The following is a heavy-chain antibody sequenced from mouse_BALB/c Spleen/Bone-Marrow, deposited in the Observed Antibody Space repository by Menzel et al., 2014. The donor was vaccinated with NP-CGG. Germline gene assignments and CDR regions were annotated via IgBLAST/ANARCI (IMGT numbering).Heavy chain of an antibody. D-gene: IGHD2-2*01. J-gene: IGHJ3*01. CDR1: GYAFSNYW. Sequence: VQLQQSGAELVRPGSSVKISCKASGYAFSNYWMTWVKQRPGQGLEWIGQIYPGDGETNYNGKFKSKATLTADKSSSTAYMQLSGLTSEDSAVYFCAKVTTGFAYWGQGTLVTVSA. CDR2: IYPGDGET. V-gene: IGHV1-80*01. CDR3: AKVTTGFAY.